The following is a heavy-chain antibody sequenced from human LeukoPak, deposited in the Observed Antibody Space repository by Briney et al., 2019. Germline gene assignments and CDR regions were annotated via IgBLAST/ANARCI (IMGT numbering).Heavy chain of an antibody. CDR3: AKFAHCSGTTCYGIDY. Sequence: GGSLRLSCAASGFSFSSFYMNWVRQAPGRGLEWVSSISSTSNDIYYAVSVKGRFTISRDNAKNSLYLHMSSLRAEDTAVYFCAKFAHCSGTTCYGIDYWGQGTLVTVSS. CDR2: ISSTSNDI. V-gene: IGHV3-21*01. CDR1: GFSFSSFY. D-gene: IGHD2-2*01. J-gene: IGHJ4*02.